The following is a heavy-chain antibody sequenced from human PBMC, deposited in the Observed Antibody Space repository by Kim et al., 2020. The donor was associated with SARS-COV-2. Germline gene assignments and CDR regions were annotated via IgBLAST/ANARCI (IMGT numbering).Heavy chain of an antibody. J-gene: IGHJ6*02. D-gene: IGHD6-19*01. V-gene: IGHV3-30-3*01. CDR2: ISYDGSNK. Sequence: GGSLRLSCAASGFTFSSYAMHWVRQAPGKGLEWVAVISYDGSNKYYADSVKGRFTISRDNSKNTLYLQMNSLRAEDTAVYYCARDLTYGGGGWYGIGYYYYYGMDVWGQGTTVTVSS. CDR1: GFTFSSYA. CDR3: ARDLTYGGGGWYGIGYYYYYGMDV.